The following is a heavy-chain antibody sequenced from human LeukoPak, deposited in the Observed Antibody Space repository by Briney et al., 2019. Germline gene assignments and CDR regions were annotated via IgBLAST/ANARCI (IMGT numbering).Heavy chain of an antibody. J-gene: IGHJ4*02. CDR1: GYTFTSYD. Sequence: AASVKVSCKASGYTFTSYDINWVRQATGQGLEWMGWMNPNSGNTGYAQKFQGRVTITRNTSISTAYMELSSLRSEDTAVYYCARGPSWSGRYYYFDYWGQGTLVTVSS. CDR3: ARGPSWSGRYYYFDY. V-gene: IGHV1-8*03. CDR2: MNPNSGNT. D-gene: IGHD1-26*01.